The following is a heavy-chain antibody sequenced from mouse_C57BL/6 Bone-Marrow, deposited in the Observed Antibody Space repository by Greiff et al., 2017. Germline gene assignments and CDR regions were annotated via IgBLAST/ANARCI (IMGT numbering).Heavy chain of an antibody. Sequence: QVQLKESGAELARPGASVKLSCTASGYTFTSYGISWVKQRTGQGLEWIGEIYPRSGNTYYNEKFKGKATLTADKSSSPAYMELRSLTSEDSAVYFCAREGYYGNYAMDYWGQGTSVTVSS. CDR1: GYTFTSYG. V-gene: IGHV1-81*01. J-gene: IGHJ4*01. CDR2: IYPRSGNT. D-gene: IGHD1-1*01. CDR3: AREGYYGNYAMDY.